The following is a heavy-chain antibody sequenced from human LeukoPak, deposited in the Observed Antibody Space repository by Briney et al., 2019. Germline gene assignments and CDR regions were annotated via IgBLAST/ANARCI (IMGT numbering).Heavy chain of an antibody. Sequence: SETLSLTCTVSGGSISSGDYYWSWIRQPPGKGLEWIGYIYYSGSTYYNPSLKSRVTISVDKSKNQFSLKLNSVTAADTAVYYCARLMSWFGDSYFDYWGQGNMVTVSS. J-gene: IGHJ4*02. D-gene: IGHD3-10*01. V-gene: IGHV4-30-4*01. CDR3: ARLMSWFGDSYFDY. CDR2: IYYSGST. CDR1: GGSISSGDYY.